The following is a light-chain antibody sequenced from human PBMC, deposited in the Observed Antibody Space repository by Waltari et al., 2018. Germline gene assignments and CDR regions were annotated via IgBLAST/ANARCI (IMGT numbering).Light chain of an antibody. Sequence: QSELTLSPSTCGCPVQRATIACCGTSSTVGRRYVYGYQQLPGTSPKLLIYRNNQRPSGVPDRFSGSKSGTSASLAISGLRSEDEADYYCAAWDDSLSGWVFGGGTKLTVL. CDR2: RNN. J-gene: IGLJ3*02. CDR3: AAWDDSLSGWV. CDR1: SSTVGRRY. V-gene: IGLV1-47*01.